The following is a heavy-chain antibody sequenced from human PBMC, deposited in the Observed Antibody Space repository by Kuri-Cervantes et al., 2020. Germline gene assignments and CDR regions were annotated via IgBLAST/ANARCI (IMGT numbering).Heavy chain of an antibody. CDR1: GYTFTSYD. Sequence: ASVKVSCKASGYTFTSYDINWVRQATGQGLEWMGWMNPNSGNTGYAQKFQGRVTMTRNTSISTAYMELSSLRSGDTAVYYCAREYRDYGPAWFDPWGQGTLVTVSS. CDR3: AREYRDYGPAWFDP. CDR2: MNPNSGNT. J-gene: IGHJ5*02. V-gene: IGHV1-8*01. D-gene: IGHD4-17*01.